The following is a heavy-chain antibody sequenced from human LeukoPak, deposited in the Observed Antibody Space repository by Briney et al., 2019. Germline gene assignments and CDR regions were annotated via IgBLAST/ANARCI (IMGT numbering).Heavy chain of an antibody. CDR2: INHSGST. J-gene: IGHJ5*02. D-gene: IGHD2-2*01. CDR1: GGSFSGYY. Sequence: SETLSLTCAVYGGSFSGYYWSWIRQPPGKGLEWIGEINHSGSTNYNPSLKSRVTISVDTSKNQFSLKLSSVTAADTAVYYCARGINEYQLLTSKSTNWFDPWGQGTLVTVSS. V-gene: IGHV4-34*01. CDR3: ARGINEYQLLTSKSTNWFDP.